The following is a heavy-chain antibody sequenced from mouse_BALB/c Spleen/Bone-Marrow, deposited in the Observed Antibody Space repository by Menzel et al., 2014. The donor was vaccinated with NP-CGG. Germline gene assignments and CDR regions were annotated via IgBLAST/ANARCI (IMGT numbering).Heavy chain of an antibody. D-gene: IGHD1-2*01. CDR2: ISSGSITI. CDR1: GFTFSSFA. CDR3: VRENGYGDMDY. V-gene: IGHV5-17*02. J-gene: IGHJ4*01. Sequence: EVHLVESGGGLVQPGGSRKLSCAASGFTFSSFAMHWVRQAPEKGLEWVAYISSGSITIYYADTVKGRFTISRDNPKNTLFLQMTSLRSEDAAMYDCVRENGYGDMDYWGQGTSVTVSS.